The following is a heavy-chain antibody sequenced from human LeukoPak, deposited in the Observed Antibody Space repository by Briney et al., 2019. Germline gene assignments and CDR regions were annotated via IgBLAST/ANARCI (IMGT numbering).Heavy chain of an antibody. J-gene: IGHJ3*02. CDR1: GGTFSSYA. D-gene: IGHD5-18*01. CDR2: IIPIFGTA. CDR3: AREAASYGYGDDAFDI. V-gene: IGHV1-69*05. Sequence: SVKVSCKASGGTFSSYAISWVRQAPGQGLEWMGGIIPIFGTANYAQKFQGRVTITTDESTSTAYMELSSLRSEDTAVYHCAREAASYGYGDDAFDIWGQGTMVTVSS.